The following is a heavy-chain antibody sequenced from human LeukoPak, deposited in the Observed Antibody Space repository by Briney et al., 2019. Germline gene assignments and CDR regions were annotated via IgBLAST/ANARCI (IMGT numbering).Heavy chain of an antibody. Sequence: SGPTLVNPTQTLTLTCTFSGFSLNSSGVGVGWIRQPPGKALEWLALIYWDDDKRYSPSLKSRLTITKDTSKNQVVLTMTNMDPVDTATYYCAHRRDGYNWALFDYWGQGTLVTVSS. CDR2: IYWDDDK. D-gene: IGHD5-24*01. CDR3: AHRRDGYNWALFDY. V-gene: IGHV2-5*02. CDR1: GFSLNSSGVG. J-gene: IGHJ4*02.